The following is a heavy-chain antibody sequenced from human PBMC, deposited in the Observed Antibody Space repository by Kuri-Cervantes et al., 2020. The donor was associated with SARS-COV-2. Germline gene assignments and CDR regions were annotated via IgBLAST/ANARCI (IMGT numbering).Heavy chain of an antibody. CDR3: ASLLIRSRETPYWYFDL. D-gene: IGHD5-24*01. Sequence: GGSLRLSCAASGFTFSSYAMHWVRQAPGKGLEWVAVISYDGSNKYYADSVKGRFTISRDNSKNTLYLQMNSLRVEDTAVYYCASLLIRSRETPYWYFDLWGRGTLVTVSS. CDR2: ISYDGSNK. V-gene: IGHV3-30-3*01. J-gene: IGHJ2*01. CDR1: GFTFSSYA.